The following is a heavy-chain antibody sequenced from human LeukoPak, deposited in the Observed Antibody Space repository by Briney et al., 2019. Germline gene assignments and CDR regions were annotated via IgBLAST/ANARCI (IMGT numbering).Heavy chain of an antibody. Sequence: GGSLRLSCAASGFTFSSYSMNWVRQAPGKGLEWVGRIRSKANSYATAYAASVKGRFTISRDDSKNTAYLQMNSLKTEDTAVYYCTRRDVCSGGSCYSYGMDVWGQGTTVTVSS. CDR1: GFTFSSYS. J-gene: IGHJ6*02. CDR2: IRSKANSYAT. V-gene: IGHV3-73*01. D-gene: IGHD2-15*01. CDR3: TRRDVCSGGSCYSYGMDV.